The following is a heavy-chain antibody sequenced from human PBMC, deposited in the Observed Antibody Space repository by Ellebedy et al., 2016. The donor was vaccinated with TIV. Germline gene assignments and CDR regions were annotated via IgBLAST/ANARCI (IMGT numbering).Heavy chain of an antibody. V-gene: IGHV1-46*01. Sequence: AASVKVSCKASGYSFTSHYMHWVRQAPGQGLEWVGIINPSRGTTVYAQKFRGRVTMTRDTSTSTVYMDLTSLRSDDSAVYYCAKDRGTTGVTWGDHLDTWGQGTLVTVSA. CDR3: AKDRGTTGVTWGDHLDT. CDR1: GYSFTSHY. J-gene: IGHJ5*02. D-gene: IGHD1-1*01. CDR2: INPSRGTT.